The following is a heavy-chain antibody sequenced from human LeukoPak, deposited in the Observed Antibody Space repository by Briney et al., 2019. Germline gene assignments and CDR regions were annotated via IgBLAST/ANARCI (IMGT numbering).Heavy chain of an antibody. D-gene: IGHD3-10*01. V-gene: IGHV4-4*07. J-gene: IGHJ4*02. CDR2: IYTNEYT. CDR1: GGSITGHY. CDR3: ARPPYGDYFDY. Sequence: SETLSLTCTVSGGSITGHYWSWIRQPAGKGLEWIGRIYTNEYTNFNPSLKNRVTMSVDTSKNQFSLRLSSVTAADTAVYYCARPPYGDYFDYWCQGILFTVSS.